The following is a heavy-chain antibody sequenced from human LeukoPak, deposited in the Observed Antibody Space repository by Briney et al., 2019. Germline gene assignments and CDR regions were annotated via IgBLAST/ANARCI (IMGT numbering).Heavy chain of an antibody. J-gene: IGHJ4*02. Sequence: ASEKVSCKTSGYTFINYFLHWVRQAPGQGLEWMGRINPNTGGTNSAQKFQGRIILTRDTSITTAYMELTRLRSDDTAVYFCARKGDYEVDFDYWGQGTLVTVSS. CDR3: ARKGDYEVDFDY. CDR1: GYTFINYF. CDR2: INPNTGGT. V-gene: IGHV1-2*06. D-gene: IGHD4-17*01.